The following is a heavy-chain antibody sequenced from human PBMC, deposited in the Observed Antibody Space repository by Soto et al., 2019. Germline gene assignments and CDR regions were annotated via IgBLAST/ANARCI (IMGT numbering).Heavy chain of an antibody. CDR2: IWYDGSVK. CDR1: GFIFSRHA. Sequence: QVQLVESGGGVVQPGRSLRLSCAASGFIFSRHAMHWVRQAPGKGLEWVAQIWYDGSVKNYADSMKGRFTISRDSPKNPLFLQTNSLRVEDTAVYYCARDGQDLAPYAFDIWGQGTLVTVSS. CDR3: ARDGQDLAPYAFDI. J-gene: IGHJ3*02. V-gene: IGHV3-33*01.